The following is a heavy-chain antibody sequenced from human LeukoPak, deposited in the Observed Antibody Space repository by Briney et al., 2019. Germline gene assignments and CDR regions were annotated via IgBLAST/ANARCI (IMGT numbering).Heavy chain of an antibody. CDR1: SGSFSGYY. Sequence: SETLSLTCAVYSGSFSGYYWSWIRQPPGKGLEWIGEINHGGSTHYNPSLKSRVTISLDTSKNQFSLKLSSVTAADTAVYYCARDSLSGYDSSGYYLDYWGQGTLVTVSS. CDR2: INHGGST. D-gene: IGHD3-22*01. CDR3: ARDSLSGYDSSGYYLDY. V-gene: IGHV4-34*01. J-gene: IGHJ4*02.